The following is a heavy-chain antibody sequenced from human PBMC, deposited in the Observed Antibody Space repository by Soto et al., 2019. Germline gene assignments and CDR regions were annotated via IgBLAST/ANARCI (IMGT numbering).Heavy chain of an antibody. D-gene: IGHD3-10*01. J-gene: IGHJ6*02. CDR3: ARGEYGSGSYYNPRYGMDV. V-gene: IGHV1-69*12. CDR1: GGTFSSYA. CDR2: IIPIFGTA. Sequence: QVQLVQSGAEVKKPGSSVKVSCKASGGTFSSYAISWVRQAPGQGLEWMGGIIPIFGTANYAQKFQGRVTITADESTSTAYRELSSLRSEDTAVYYCARGEYGSGSYYNPRYGMDVWGQGTTVTVSS.